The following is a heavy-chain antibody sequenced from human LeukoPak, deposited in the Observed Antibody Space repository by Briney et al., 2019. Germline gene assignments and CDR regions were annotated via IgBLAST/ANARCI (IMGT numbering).Heavy chain of an antibody. CDR1: GYTFTNFY. J-gene: IGHJ4*02. V-gene: IGHV1-46*01. D-gene: IGHD1-26*01. CDR3: ARDRYSGSYFSELFFDY. Sequence: ASVKVSCKASGYTFTNFYMHWVRQAPGQGLEWMGIINPSGGSTSYAQKFQGRVTMTRDTSTSTVYMELSSLRSEDTAVYYCARDRYSGSYFSELFFDYWGQGTLVTVSS. CDR2: INPSGGST.